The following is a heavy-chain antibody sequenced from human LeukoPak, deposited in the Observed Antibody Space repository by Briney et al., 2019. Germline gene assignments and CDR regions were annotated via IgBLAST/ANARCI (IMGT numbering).Heavy chain of an antibody. CDR1: GFTVSSNY. CDR2: IYSGGST. Sequence: GGSLRLSCAASGFTVSSNYMSWVRQAPGKGLEWVSVIYSGGSTYYADSVKGRFTISRDNSKNTLYLQMNSLRAEDTAVYYCARDSSSQKNFDYWGQGTLVTVSS. D-gene: IGHD2-2*01. CDR3: ARDSSSQKNFDY. V-gene: IGHV3-53*01. J-gene: IGHJ4*02.